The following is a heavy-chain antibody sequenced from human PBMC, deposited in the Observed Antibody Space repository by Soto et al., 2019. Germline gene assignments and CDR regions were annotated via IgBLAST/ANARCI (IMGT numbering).Heavy chain of an antibody. V-gene: IGHV4-39*01. CDR2: IYYSGST. CDR1: GGSISSSSYY. D-gene: IGHD1-26*01. Sequence: SETLSLTCTVSGGSISSSSYYWGWIRQPPGKGLEWIGSIYYSGSTYYNPSLKSRVTISVDTSKNQFSLKLSSVTAADTAVYYCARHGGRDYYYGMDVWGQGXTVTVYS. J-gene: IGHJ6*02. CDR3: ARHGGRDYYYGMDV.